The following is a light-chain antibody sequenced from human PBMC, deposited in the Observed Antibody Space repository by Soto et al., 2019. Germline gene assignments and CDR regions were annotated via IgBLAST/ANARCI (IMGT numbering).Light chain of an antibody. CDR1: SSDLDNYNY. CDR2: DVT. V-gene: IGLV2-14*01. CDR3: SSYTTSRTLYV. J-gene: IGLJ1*01. Sequence: QSALTQPASVSGSPGQSITISCTGTSSDLDNYNYVSWYQQHPGRAPKLMIYDVTNRPSGVSNRFSGSKSGYTASLTISGLQAEDEADYYCSSYTTSRTLYVFGTGTKLTVL.